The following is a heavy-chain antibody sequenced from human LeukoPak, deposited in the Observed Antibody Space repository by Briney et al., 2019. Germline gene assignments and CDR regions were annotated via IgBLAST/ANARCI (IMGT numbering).Heavy chain of an antibody. CDR2: IRYDGSNK. J-gene: IGHJ4*02. V-gene: IGHV3-30*02. CDR3: AKDSVDTIFLPYYFDY. CDR1: GFTFSSYG. Sequence: PGGSLRLSCAASGFTFSSYGMHWVRQAPGKGLEWVAFIRYDGSNKYYADSVKGRFTISRDNSKNTLYLQMNSLRAEDTAVCYCAKDSVDTIFLPYYFDYWDQGTLVTVSS. D-gene: IGHD3-9*01.